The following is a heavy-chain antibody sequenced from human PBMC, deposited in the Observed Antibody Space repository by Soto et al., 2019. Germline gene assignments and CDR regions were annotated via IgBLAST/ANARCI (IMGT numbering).Heavy chain of an antibody. J-gene: IGHJ4*02. CDR2: ISGSLGST. CDR3: AKAPPRGYSGYDPDY. CDR1: GFTFSTYA. V-gene: IGHV3-23*01. D-gene: IGHD5-12*01. Sequence: VQLLESGGGLVQPGGSLRLSCAASGFTFSTYAMSWVRQAPGQGLEWVSGISGSLGSTYYADSVRGRFTISRDNSKNTLYLQMNSLRAEDTAVYYCAKAPPRGYSGYDPDYWGQGTLVTVSS.